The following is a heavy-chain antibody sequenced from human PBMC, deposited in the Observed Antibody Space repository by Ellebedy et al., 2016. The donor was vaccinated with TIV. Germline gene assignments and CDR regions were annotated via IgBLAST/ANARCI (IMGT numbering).Heavy chain of an antibody. Sequence: AASVKVSCKASGYTFTSYYMHWVRQAPGQGLEWMGIINPSGGSTSYAQKLQGRVTMTRDTSTSTVYMELSSLRSEDTAVYYCAREWGGDYGGNGDAFDIWGQGTMVTVSS. V-gene: IGHV1-46*04. CDR2: INPSGGST. D-gene: IGHD4-23*01. CDR1: GYTFTSYY. J-gene: IGHJ3*02. CDR3: AREWGGDYGGNGDAFDI.